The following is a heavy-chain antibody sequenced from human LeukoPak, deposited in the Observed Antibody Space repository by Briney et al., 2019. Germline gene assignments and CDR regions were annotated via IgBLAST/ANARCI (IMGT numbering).Heavy chain of an antibody. Sequence: GGSLRLSCAASGFTFSSYGMHWVRQAPGKGLEWVAVISYDGSNKYYADPVKGRFTISRDNSKNTLYLQMNSLRAEDTAVYYCAKGQWLLLGYFDYWGKGTLVTVSS. D-gene: IGHD6-19*01. CDR1: GFTFSSYG. V-gene: IGHV3-30*18. CDR2: ISYDGSNK. CDR3: AKGQWLLLGYFDY. J-gene: IGHJ4*02.